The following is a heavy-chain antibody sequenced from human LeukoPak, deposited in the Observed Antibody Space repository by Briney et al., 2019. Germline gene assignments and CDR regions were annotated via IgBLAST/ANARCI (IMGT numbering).Heavy chain of an antibody. CDR1: GYTFTSYD. V-gene: IGHV1-8*01. CDR3: ARYYDFWSGSSPLYYYYYYGMDV. D-gene: IGHD3-3*01. Sequence: ASVKLSCKACGYTFTSYDINWVRQDTGQGLEWMGWMNPNSGNTGYAQKFQGRVTMTRNTSISTAYMELSSLRSEDTAVYYCARYYDFWSGSSPLYYYYYYGMDVWGQGTTVTVSS. J-gene: IGHJ6*02. CDR2: MNPNSGNT.